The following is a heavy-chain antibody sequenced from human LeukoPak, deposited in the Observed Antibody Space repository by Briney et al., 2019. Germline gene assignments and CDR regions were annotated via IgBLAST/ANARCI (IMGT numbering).Heavy chain of an antibody. CDR3: ARGRRPAVVVAATLVRRVSFDP. D-gene: IGHD2-15*01. CDR1: GGSFSGYY. Sequence: SETLSLTCAVYGGSFSGYYWSWIRQPPGKGLEWIGEINHRGSTNYNPSLKSRVTIAVDTSKNQFSLTLSSVTAADTAVYYCARGRRPAVVVAATLVRRVSFDPWGQGTLVTVSS. V-gene: IGHV4-34*01. J-gene: IGHJ5*02. CDR2: INHRGST.